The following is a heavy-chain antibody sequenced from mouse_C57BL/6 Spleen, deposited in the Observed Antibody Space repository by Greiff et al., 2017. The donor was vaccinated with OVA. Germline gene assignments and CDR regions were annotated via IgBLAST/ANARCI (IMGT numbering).Heavy chain of an antibody. CDR1: GYTFTDYN. V-gene: IGHV1-22*01. CDR3: ASAFYYDYGGDAMDY. Sequence: EVQLQQSGPELVKPGASVKMSCKASGYTFTDYNMHWVKQSHGKSLEWIGYINPNNGGTSYNQKFKGKATLTVNKSSSTAYMELRSLTSEDSAVYYCASAFYYDYGGDAMDYWGQGTSVTVSS. J-gene: IGHJ4*01. CDR2: INPNNGGT. D-gene: IGHD2-4*01.